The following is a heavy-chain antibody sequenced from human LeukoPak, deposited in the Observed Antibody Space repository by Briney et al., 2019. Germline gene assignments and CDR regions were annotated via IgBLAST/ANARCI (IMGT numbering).Heavy chain of an antibody. CDR3: ATAGVVITPFDY. CDR1: GYTLTELS. V-gene: IGHV1-24*01. D-gene: IGHD3-3*01. J-gene: IGHJ4*02. Sequence: ASVKVSCKVSGYTLTELSMHWVRQAPGKGLEWMGGFDPEDGETIYAQKFQGRVTMTEDTSTDTAYMELRSLRSEDTAVYYCATAGVVITPFDYWGQGTLVTVSS. CDR2: FDPEDGET.